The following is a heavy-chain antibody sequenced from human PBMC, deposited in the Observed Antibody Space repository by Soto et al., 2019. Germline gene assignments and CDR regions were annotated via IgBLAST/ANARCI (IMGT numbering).Heavy chain of an antibody. CDR1: GYTFSSYG. CDR2: VSPYDGYT. J-gene: IGHJ4*02. Sequence: ASVKVSCKASGYTFSSYGINWVRQAPGQGLEWLGWVSPYDGYTNYAQKFQGRVTMTTDTSARTAYMGLSSLRSEDTAVYDCASSFTVPAAIGDWGQGTLVTVSS. D-gene: IGHD2-2*02. V-gene: IGHV1-18*01. CDR3: ASSFTVPAAIGD.